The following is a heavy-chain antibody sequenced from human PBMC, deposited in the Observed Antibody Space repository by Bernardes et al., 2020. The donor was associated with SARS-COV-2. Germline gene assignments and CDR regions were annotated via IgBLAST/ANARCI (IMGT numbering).Heavy chain of an antibody. D-gene: IGHD6-19*01. CDR2: IYWDDDK. CDR1: GFSLSPSGVG. J-gene: IGHJ4*02. CDR3: AHRRAAVAGPYFDY. Sequence: SGTTLLKPTQTLTLTCTFSGFSLSPSGVGVGWIRQPPGKALEWLALIYWDDDKRYSPSLKSRLTITKDTSKNQVVLTMTNMDPVDTATYYCAHRRAAVAGPYFDYWGQGTLVTVSA. V-gene: IGHV2-5*02.